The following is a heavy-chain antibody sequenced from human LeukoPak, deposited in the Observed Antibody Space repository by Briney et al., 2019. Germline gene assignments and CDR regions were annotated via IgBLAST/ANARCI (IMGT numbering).Heavy chain of an antibody. CDR2: IYYSGST. CDR1: GGSISSSSYY. Sequence: SETLSLTCTVSGGSISSSSYYWGWIRQPPGKGLELIGSIYYSGSTYYNPSLKSRVNISVDTSKNQCSLKLSSVTAADTAVYYCARFTYDPYSYGDYWGQGTLVTVPS. J-gene: IGHJ4*02. CDR3: ARFTYDPYSYGDY. V-gene: IGHV4-39*07. D-gene: IGHD5-18*01.